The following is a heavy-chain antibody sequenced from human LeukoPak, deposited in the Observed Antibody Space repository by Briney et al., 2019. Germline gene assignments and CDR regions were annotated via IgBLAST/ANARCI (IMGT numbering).Heavy chain of an antibody. CDR3: ARDEPPRGSSGWYHH. Sequence: PGGSLRLSCAASGFTFSSYAMHWVRQAPGKGLEWVAVISYDGSNKYYADSVKGRFTISRDNSKNTLYLQMNSLRAEDTAVYYCARDEPPRGSSGWYHHWGQGTLVTVSS. D-gene: IGHD6-19*01. CDR2: ISYDGSNK. J-gene: IGHJ4*02. V-gene: IGHV3-30*04. CDR1: GFTFSSYA.